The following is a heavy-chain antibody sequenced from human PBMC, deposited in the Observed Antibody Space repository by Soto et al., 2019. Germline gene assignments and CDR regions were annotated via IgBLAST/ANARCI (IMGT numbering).Heavy chain of an antibody. V-gene: IGHV4-34*01. Sequence: ETLSLTCAVYGASFSGYYWSWIRQPPGKGLEWIGEINHSGSTNYNPSLKSRVTISVDTSKNQFSLKLSSVYAADTAVYYCATHIEYSSSFDYYGMDVWGQGTMVTVSS. CDR3: ATHIEYSSSFDYYGMDV. D-gene: IGHD6-6*01. J-gene: IGHJ6*02. CDR1: GASFSGYY. CDR2: INHSGST.